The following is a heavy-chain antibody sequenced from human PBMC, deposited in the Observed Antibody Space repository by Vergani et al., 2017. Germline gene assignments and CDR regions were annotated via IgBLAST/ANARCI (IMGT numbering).Heavy chain of an antibody. D-gene: IGHD3-22*01. CDR3: ARDGGYYYDSSGYYGY. CDR1: GFTFSSYG. V-gene: IGHV3-33*01. Sequence: QVQLVESGGGVVQPGRSLRLSCAASGFTFSSYGMHWVRQAPGKGLEWVAVIWYDGSNKYYADSVKGRFTISRDNSKTTLYLQMNSRRAEDTSVYYCARDGGYYYDSSGYYGYWGQGTLVTVSS. J-gene: IGHJ4*02. CDR2: IWYDGSNK.